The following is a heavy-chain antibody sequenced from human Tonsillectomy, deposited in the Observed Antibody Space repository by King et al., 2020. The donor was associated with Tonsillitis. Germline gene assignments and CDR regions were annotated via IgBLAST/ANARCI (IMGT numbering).Heavy chain of an antibody. CDR2: IKHDGSEK. Sequence: VQLVQSGGGLVQPGGSLRLSCAASGFTFRSYWMSWVRQAPGKGLEWVANIKHDGSEKYYVDSVKGRFTISRYNAKIPLSLQMNSLRGEDTAVYYCARGGIAVKLDSFDIWGQGTMVTVSS. CDR3: ARGGIAVKLDSFDI. J-gene: IGHJ3*02. CDR1: GFTFRSYW. D-gene: IGHD6-13*01. V-gene: IGHV3-7*03.